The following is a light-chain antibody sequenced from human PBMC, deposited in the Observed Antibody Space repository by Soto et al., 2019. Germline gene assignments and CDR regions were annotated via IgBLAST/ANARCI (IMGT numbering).Light chain of an antibody. J-gene: IGKJ1*01. V-gene: IGKV3-15*01. CDR1: QSISDT. CDR2: SAS. Sequence: EIVLTQSAVTLSLSPGERATLSCRASQSISDTLAWYQQKPGQAPRLLIYSASRRATGFPGRFSGSGSGTDFTLTISSLQSEDLAVYYCQQYNNWPWTFGQGTKVDIK. CDR3: QQYNNWPWT.